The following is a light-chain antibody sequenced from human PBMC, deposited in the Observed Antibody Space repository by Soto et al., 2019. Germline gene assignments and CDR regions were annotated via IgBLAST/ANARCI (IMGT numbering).Light chain of an antibody. CDR1: TGAVTSGHF. V-gene: IGLV7-46*01. J-gene: IGLJ3*02. CDR3: LLSYSGVRV. CDR2: DTS. Sequence: QSVVTQEPSLTVSPGRTVTLTCASSTGAVTSGHFPFWFQQRPGQALRTLIYDTSNKHSSTPARFSGSLLGGKAALTLSGAQPEDEADYYCLLSYSGVRVFGGGTKVTVL.